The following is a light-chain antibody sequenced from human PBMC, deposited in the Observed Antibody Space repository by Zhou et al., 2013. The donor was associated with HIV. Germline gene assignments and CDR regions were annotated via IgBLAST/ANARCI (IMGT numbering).Light chain of an antibody. CDR2: GSS. CDR3: QQSYSTPPT. J-gene: IGKJ5*01. Sequence: DIQMTQSPSSLSASVGDRVTITCRTSQTVSSYLNWYQHKAGKAPKLLIFGSSNLQSGVPSRFSGSGSGTDFTLSISSLQPEDSATYYCQQSYSTPPTFGQGTRLEI. CDR1: QTVSSY. V-gene: IGKV1-39*01.